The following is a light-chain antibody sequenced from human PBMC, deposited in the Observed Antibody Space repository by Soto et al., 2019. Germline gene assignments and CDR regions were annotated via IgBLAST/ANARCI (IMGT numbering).Light chain of an antibody. CDR2: GAS. Sequence: EIVLTQSPGTLSLSPGERATLSCKASQSVTSRYLAWYQQKPGQAPRLLIYGASSRATGIPDRCSGSGSGIDFTLTISRLEPEDFGVYFCQQYNNSPEYTFGQGTKLESK. CDR1: QSVTSRY. V-gene: IGKV3-20*01. J-gene: IGKJ2*01. CDR3: QQYNNSPEYT.